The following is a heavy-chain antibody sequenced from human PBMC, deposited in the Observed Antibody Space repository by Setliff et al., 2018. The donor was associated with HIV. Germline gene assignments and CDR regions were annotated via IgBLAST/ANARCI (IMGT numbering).Heavy chain of an antibody. V-gene: IGHV1-18*01. CDR1: GYSFINYG. D-gene: IGHD4-17*01. Sequence: GASVKVSCKASGYSFINYGISWVRQAPGQGLEWMGWSSAYNGDTKYSQTFQGRVTMTTYTSMSTVYMELRRLRSDDTAVYYCAKDPSVTVTTIWGQGTMVTVSS. CDR3: AKDPSVTVTTI. CDR2: SSAYNGDT. J-gene: IGHJ3*02.